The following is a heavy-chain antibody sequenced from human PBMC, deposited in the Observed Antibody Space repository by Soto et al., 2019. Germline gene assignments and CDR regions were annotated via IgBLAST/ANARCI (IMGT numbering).Heavy chain of an antibody. V-gene: IGHV4-59*01. CDR1: GGSISSYY. CDR2: IYYSGST. Sequence: SETLSLTCTVSGGSISSYYWSWIRQPPGKGLEWIGDIYYSGSTNYNPSLKSRVTISVDTSKNQFYLKLSSVTAADTAVYYFSRSGDLYYYDSSGYWYFDYWGQGTLVTVSS. J-gene: IGHJ4*02. CDR3: SRSGDLYYYDSSGYWYFDY. D-gene: IGHD3-22*01.